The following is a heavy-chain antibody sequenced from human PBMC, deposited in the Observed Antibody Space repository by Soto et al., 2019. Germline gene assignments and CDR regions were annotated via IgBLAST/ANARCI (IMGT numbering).Heavy chain of an antibody. CDR2: ISGNGGNT. CDR1: AFTFSTYH. D-gene: IGHD6-6*01. CDR3: AKRSLNRWRDGES. J-gene: IGHJ4*01. V-gene: IGHV3-23*01. Sequence: GVSLSHSSASSAFTFSTYHMNLVRPPPGKGLEWVAGISGNGGNTFYSDAVRGRFTVSRDNSKNTLYLQMNSLRVEDTARYYCAKRSLNRWRDGESWGLGTQVSVSS.